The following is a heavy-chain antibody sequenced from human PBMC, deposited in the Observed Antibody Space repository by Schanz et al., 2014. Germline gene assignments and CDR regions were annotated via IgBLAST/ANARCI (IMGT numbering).Heavy chain of an antibody. J-gene: IGHJ4*02. D-gene: IGHD6-19*01. Sequence: QVQLVQSGAEVKKPGASVKVSCKASGYSFTSDSMHWVRQAPGQGLEWMGRINPNSGGTNYAQKFQGRVTMTRDTSISTAYMELSSLRSDDTAVYYCARGGYSSGWYDRDIAHFDYWGQGTLVTVSS. CDR1: GYSFTSDS. CDR3: ARGGYSSGWYDRDIAHFDY. V-gene: IGHV1-2*02. CDR2: INPNSGGT.